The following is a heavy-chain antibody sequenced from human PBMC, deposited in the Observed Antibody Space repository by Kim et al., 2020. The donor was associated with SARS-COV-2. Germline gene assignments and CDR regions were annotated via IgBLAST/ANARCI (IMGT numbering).Heavy chain of an antibody. CDR2: ISCDGSST. J-gene: IGHJ6*02. CDR1: GFTFSSYS. D-gene: IGHD3-3*01. V-gene: IGHV3-74*01. CDR3: ARWWVIRFLEWLSRGGMDV. Sequence: GGSLRLSCAASGFTFSSYSMHWVRQAPGKGLVWVSGISCDGSSTSYADSVKGRFTISRDNSKNTLYLQMNSLRAEDTAVYYCARWWVIRFLEWLSRGGMDVWGQGTTVTVSS.